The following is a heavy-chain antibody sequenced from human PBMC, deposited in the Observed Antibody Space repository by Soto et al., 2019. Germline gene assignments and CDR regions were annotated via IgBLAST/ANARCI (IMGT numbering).Heavy chain of an antibody. CDR1: GGTFSSYA. D-gene: IGHD2-2*01. V-gene: IGHV1-69*13. Sequence: GASVKVSCKASGGTFSSYAVSWVRQAPGQGLEWMGGIIPIFGTANYAQKFQGRVTITADESTSTAYMELSSLRSEDTAVYYCASSTSSGTGTAYYYYGMDVWGQGTTVTVS. J-gene: IGHJ6*02. CDR2: IIPIFGTA. CDR3: ASSTSSGTGTAYYYYGMDV.